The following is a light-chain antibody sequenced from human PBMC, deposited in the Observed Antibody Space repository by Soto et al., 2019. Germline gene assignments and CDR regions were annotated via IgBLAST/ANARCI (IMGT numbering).Light chain of an antibody. V-gene: IGKV3-15*01. J-gene: IGKJ1*01. CDR2: GAS. CDR1: QSVSSSY. Sequence: IVLTQSPGTLSLSPWERATLSCRASQSVSSSYLAWYQQKPGQAPRLLIYGASTRATGIPARFSGSGSGTEFTLTISSLQSEDFAVYYCQQYNNWPPMWTFGQGTKVDIK. CDR3: QQYNNWPPMWT.